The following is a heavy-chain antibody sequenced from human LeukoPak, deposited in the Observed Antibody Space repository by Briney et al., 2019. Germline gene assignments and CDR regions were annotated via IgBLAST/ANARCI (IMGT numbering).Heavy chain of an antibody. CDR2: ISGSGGST. V-gene: IGHV3-23*01. CDR3: TTDHFLGYCSGGSCYLDFDY. J-gene: IGHJ4*02. D-gene: IGHD2-15*01. Sequence: GGTLRLSCAASGFSFSSYGMNWVRQAPGKGLEWVSAISGSGGSTYYADSVKGRFTISRDNSKNTLYLQMNSLKTEDTAVYYCTTDHFLGYCSGGSCYLDFDYWGQGTLVTVSS. CDR1: GFSFSSYG.